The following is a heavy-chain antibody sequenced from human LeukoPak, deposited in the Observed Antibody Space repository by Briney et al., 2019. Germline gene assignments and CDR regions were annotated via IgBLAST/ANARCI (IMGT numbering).Heavy chain of an antibody. CDR2: INPNSGGT. CDR3: ARDSVYSSGREFDY. J-gene: IGHJ4*02. D-gene: IGHD6-19*01. CDR1: GYTFPGYY. Sequence: ASVKVSCKASGYTFPGYYMHWVRQAPGQGLEWMGWINPNSGGTNYAQKFQGWVTMTRDTSISTAYMELSRLRSDDTAVYYCARDSVYSSGREFDYWGQGTLVTVSS. V-gene: IGHV1-2*04.